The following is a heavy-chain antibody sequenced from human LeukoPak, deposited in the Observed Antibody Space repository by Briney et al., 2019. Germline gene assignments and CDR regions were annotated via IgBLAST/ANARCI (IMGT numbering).Heavy chain of an antibody. CDR3: ARDLGYCSSTSCYYYYYYGMDV. Sequence: PGGSLRLSCAASGFTFSSYSMNWVRQAPGKGLEWVSSISSSSSYIYYADSVKGRFTISRDNAKHSLYLQMNSLRAEDTAVYYCARDLGYCSSTSCYYYYYYGMDVWGKGTTVTVSS. CDR2: ISSSSSYI. CDR1: GFTFSSYS. V-gene: IGHV3-21*01. D-gene: IGHD2-2*01. J-gene: IGHJ6*04.